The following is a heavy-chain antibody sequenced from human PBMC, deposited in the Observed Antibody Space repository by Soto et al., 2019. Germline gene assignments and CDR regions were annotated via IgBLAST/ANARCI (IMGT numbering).Heavy chain of an antibody. CDR1: GGTFSSYA. Sequence: QVQLVQSGAEVKKPGSSVKVSCKASGGTFSSYAISWVRQAPGQGLEWMGGIIPIFGTANYAQKFQGRVTITADESRSTAYIELSSLRSEDTSVYYCARDESVVVTGVPYYGMDVWGQGTTVTVSS. J-gene: IGHJ6*02. D-gene: IGHD2-21*02. CDR3: ARDESVVVTGVPYYGMDV. CDR2: IIPIFGTA. V-gene: IGHV1-69*01.